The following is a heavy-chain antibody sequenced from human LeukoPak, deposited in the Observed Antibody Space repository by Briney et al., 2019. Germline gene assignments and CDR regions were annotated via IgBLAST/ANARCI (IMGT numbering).Heavy chain of an antibody. J-gene: IGHJ4*02. Sequence: GESLKISCKHSEYSFPNYCIGWVRQMPGKGQEWMGIIYPDDSDTRYSPSFQGQVTISADKSISTAYLQWSSLKASDTAMYYCAIGRGGQQLGDYWGQGTLVTVSS. V-gene: IGHV5-51*01. CDR2: IYPDDSDT. CDR1: EYSFPNYC. D-gene: IGHD6-13*01. CDR3: AIGRGGQQLGDY.